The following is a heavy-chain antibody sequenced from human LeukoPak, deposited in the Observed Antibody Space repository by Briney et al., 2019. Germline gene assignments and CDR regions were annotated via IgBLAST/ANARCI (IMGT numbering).Heavy chain of an antibody. CDR1: GFTFSSYS. CDR3: ARDHAGGDYVGCFDY. D-gene: IGHD4-17*01. V-gene: IGHV3-21*01. CDR2: ISSSSSYI. Sequence: GGSLRLSCAASGFTFSSYSMNWVRQAPGKGLEWVSPISSSSSYIYYADSVKGRFTISRDNAKNSLYLQMNSLRAEDTAVYYCARDHAGGDYVGCFDYWGQGTLVTVSS. J-gene: IGHJ4*02.